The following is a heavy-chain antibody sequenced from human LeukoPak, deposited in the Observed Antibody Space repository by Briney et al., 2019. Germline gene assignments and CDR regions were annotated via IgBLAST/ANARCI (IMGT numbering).Heavy chain of an antibody. CDR2: IIPSLGTP. CDR1: GYTFTNYA. J-gene: IGHJ4*02. V-gene: IGHV1-69*04. D-gene: IGHD6-13*01. Sequence: SVKVSCKASGYTFTNYAISWVRQAPGQGLEWVGRIIPSLGTPNYAQKFQGRVTITADRSTTTAYMELSSLRFEDTAVYYCARAGSSRFSVPYYFNYWGQGTPVTVSS. CDR3: ARAGSSRFSVPYYFNY.